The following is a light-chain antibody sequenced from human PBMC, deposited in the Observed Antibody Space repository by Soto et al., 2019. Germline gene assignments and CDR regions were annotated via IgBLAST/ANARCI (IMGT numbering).Light chain of an antibody. CDR3: QQRYRWPPIT. J-gene: IGKJ5*01. V-gene: IGKV3-11*01. CDR1: ESVFGY. Sequence: EVVLTQSPATLSLSPGERATLSCRASESVFGYLAWYQHKPGQAPRLLMFDASNRATRVPARFSGSASGTDFTLTISSLEAGDFAVYYCQQRYRWPPITFGQGTRLDNK. CDR2: DAS.